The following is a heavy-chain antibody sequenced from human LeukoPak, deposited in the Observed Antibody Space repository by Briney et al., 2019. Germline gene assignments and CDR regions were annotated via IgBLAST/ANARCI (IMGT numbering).Heavy chain of an antibody. CDR2: ISGSGGST. J-gene: IGHJ4*02. CDR1: GFTFSSYA. D-gene: IGHD3-22*01. CDR3: AKDDVVVIAYFDY. Sequence: GGSLRLSCAASGFTFSSYAMSWVRQAPGKGLEWVSAISGSGGSTYYADSVKGRFTISGDNSKNTLYLQMNSLRAEDTAVYYCAKDDVVVIAYFDYWGQGTLVTVSS. V-gene: IGHV3-23*01.